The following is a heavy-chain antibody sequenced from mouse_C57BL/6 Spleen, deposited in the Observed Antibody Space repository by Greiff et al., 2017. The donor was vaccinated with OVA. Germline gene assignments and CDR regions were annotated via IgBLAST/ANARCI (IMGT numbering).Heavy chain of an antibody. Sequence: VQLQQSGAELVRPGASVTLSCKASGYTFTDYEMHWVKQTPVHGLEWIRAIDPETGGTAYNQKFKGKAILTADKSSSTAYMELRSLTSEDSAVYYGTRRYGSSLYWYFDVWGTGTTVTVSS. CDR2: IDPETGGT. J-gene: IGHJ1*03. CDR1: GYTFTDYE. V-gene: IGHV1-15*01. CDR3: TRRYGSSLYWYFDV. D-gene: IGHD1-1*01.